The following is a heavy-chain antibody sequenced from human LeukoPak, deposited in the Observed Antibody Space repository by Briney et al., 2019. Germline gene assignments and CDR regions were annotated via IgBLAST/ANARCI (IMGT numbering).Heavy chain of an antibody. CDR3: ASGMVRGPFDY. CDR1: GGTFSSYA. CDR2: IIPIFGTA. Sequence: GSLVKVSCKASGGTFSSYAISWVRQAPGQGLEWMGGIIPIFGTANYAQKFQGRVTITADESTSTAYMELSSLRSEDTAVYYCASGMVRGPFDYWGQGTLVTVSS. V-gene: IGHV1-69*01. J-gene: IGHJ4*02. D-gene: IGHD3-10*01.